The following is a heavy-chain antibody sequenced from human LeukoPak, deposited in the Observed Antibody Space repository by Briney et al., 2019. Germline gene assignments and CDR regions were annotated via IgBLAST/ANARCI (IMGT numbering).Heavy chain of an antibody. CDR3: ARLYGPATYYYGSGSYYKDYYYMDV. V-gene: IGHV4-34*01. CDR2: INHSGST. D-gene: IGHD3-10*01. Sequence: SETLSLTCAVYGGSFSGYYWSWIRQPPGKGLEWIGEINHSGSTNYNPSLKSRVTISVDTSKNQFSLKPSSVTAADTAVYYCARLYGPATYYYGSGSYYKDYYYMDVWGKGTTVTISS. J-gene: IGHJ6*03. CDR1: GGSFSGYY.